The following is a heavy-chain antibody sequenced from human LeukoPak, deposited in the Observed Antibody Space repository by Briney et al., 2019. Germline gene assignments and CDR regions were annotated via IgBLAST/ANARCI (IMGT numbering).Heavy chain of an antibody. CDR1: GYSISSGYY. V-gene: IGHV4-38-2*02. CDR3: AVVGQLWLKGWFDP. J-gene: IGHJ5*02. D-gene: IGHD5-18*01. Sequence: PSETLSLTCTVSGYSISSGYYWGWIRQPPGKGLEWIGSIYHSGSTYYNPSLKSRVTISVDTSKNQFSLKLSSVTAADTAVYYCAVVGQLWLKGWFDPRGQGTLVTVSS. CDR2: IYHSGST.